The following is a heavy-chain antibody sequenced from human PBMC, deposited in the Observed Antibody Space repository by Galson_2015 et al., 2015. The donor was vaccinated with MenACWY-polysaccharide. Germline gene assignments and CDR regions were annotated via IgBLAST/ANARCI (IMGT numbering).Heavy chain of an antibody. D-gene: IGHD3-10*01. CDR1: GFPFSRYA. J-gene: IGHJ4*02. V-gene: IGHV3-23*01. CDR3: ATGLGSFDF. Sequence: SLRLSCAASGFPFSRYAMTWVRLAPGKGLEWVSTANGIDGNTYYAASVKGRFTISRDNSKNTLYLQMNSLRPEDTAIYYCATGLGSFDFWGQGTLVT. CDR2: ANGIDGNT.